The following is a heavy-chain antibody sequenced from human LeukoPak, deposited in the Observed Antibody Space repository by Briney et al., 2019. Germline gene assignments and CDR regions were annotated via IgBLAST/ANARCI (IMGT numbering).Heavy chain of an antibody. V-gene: IGHV3-9*01. Sequence: QPGRSLRLSCAASGFTFGAYCMHWVRQPPGKGLEWVSAINWNSDTIHYADSVRGRFTISRDNAKNTLYLQMNSLRVEDTAFYFCTKDISSGRPAPYGTDVWGHGTTVTVSS. D-gene: IGHD3-10*01. CDR1: GFTFGAYC. CDR3: TKDISSGRPAPYGTDV. CDR2: INWNSDTI. J-gene: IGHJ6*01.